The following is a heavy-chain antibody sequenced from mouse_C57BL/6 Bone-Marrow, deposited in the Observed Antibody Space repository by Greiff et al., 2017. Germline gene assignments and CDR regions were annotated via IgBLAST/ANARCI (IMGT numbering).Heavy chain of an antibody. J-gene: IGHJ2*01. CDR3: ARRALRLDY. V-gene: IGHV1-76*01. CDR2: IYPGSGNT. Sequence: QVQLQQSGAELVRPGASVKLSCKASGYTFTDYYINWVKQRPGQGLEWIARIYPGSGNTYYNEKFKGKATLTAEKSSSTAYMQLSSLTSEDSAVYFCARRALRLDYWGQGTTLTVSS. CDR1: GYTFTDYY. D-gene: IGHD1-1*01.